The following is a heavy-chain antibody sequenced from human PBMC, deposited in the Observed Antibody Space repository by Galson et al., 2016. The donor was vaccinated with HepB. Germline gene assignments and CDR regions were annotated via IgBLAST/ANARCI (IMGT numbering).Heavy chain of an antibody. J-gene: IGHJ4*02. CDR2: INPSSGGT. CDR3: ARGIGVGAYYFDY. D-gene: IGHD1-26*01. Sequence: SVKVSCKASGYTFTGYYMHWVRQAPGQGLEWMGWINPSSGGTNYAQKFQGWVTMTRDTSISTAYMELSRLGSDDTAVYYCARGIGVGAYYFDYWGQGTLVTVSS. CDR1: GYTFTGYY. V-gene: IGHV1-2*04.